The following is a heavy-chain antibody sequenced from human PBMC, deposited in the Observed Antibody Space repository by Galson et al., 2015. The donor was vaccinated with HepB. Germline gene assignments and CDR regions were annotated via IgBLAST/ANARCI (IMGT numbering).Heavy chain of an antibody. V-gene: IGHV1-2*04. J-gene: IGHJ5*02. Sequence: SVKVSCKASGYTFTGYYMHWVRQAPGQGLEWMGWINPNSGGTNYAQKFQGWVTMTRDTSISTAYMELSRLRSDDTAVYYCARAIYCSSTSCYPNWFDPWGQGTLVTVSS. CDR3: ARAIYCSSTSCYPNWFDP. CDR1: GYTFTGYY. D-gene: IGHD2-2*01. CDR2: INPNSGGT.